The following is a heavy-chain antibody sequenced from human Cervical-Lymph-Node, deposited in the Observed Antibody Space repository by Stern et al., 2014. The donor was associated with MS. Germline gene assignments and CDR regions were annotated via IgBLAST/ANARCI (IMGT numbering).Heavy chain of an antibody. CDR3: ARTYVRAFDY. J-gene: IGHJ4*02. CDR1: GYTFTNYG. CDR2: ISAYNGDT. V-gene: IGHV1-18*01. D-gene: IGHD3-16*01. Sequence: QVQLVQSGSEVKKPGASGKVSCKASGYTFTNYGITWVRKAPGRGLEWMGWISAYNGDTNYAQNLQGRVTMTTDTSMTTAYMELRSLRSDDTAVYYCARTYVRAFDYWGQGSLVTVSS.